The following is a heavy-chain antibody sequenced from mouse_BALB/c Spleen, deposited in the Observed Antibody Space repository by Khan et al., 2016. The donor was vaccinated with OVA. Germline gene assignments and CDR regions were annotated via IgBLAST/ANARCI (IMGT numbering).Heavy chain of an antibody. D-gene: IGHD1-1*01. Sequence: DLVKPGASVKLSCKASGYTFTSYWINWIKQRPGQGLEWIGRIAPGSGSTDYNEMLKGKATLTVDTSYSTVYIQLSSLSSEDSAVYFCASENYYCSNCYAMAYWGQGTSVTVSS. J-gene: IGHJ4*01. CDR2: IAPGSGST. V-gene: IGHV1S41*01. CDR1: GYTFTSYW. CDR3: ASENYYCSNCYAMAY.